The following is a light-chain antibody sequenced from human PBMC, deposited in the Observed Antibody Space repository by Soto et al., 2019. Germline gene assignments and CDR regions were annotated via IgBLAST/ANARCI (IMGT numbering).Light chain of an antibody. CDR1: QSVSSN. CDR3: QQYNTWPPWT. V-gene: IGKV3-15*01. J-gene: IGKJ1*01. Sequence: VLTKSPGTLSLSPGEGASLSCRASQSVSSNLAWYQQKPGQAPRLLIYGASTRATGIPARFSGSGSGTEFTLTISSLQSEDFAVYYCQQYNTWPPWTFGQGTKVDIK. CDR2: GAS.